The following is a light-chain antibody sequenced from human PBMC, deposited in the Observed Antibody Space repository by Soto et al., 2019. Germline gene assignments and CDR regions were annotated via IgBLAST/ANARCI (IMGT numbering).Light chain of an antibody. CDR2: AVS. CDR1: SSDIGSYNH. CDR3: ISYTDRQSYL. J-gene: IGLJ1*01. V-gene: IGLV2-14*03. Sequence: QCPLTQPASVSGSCGQSITISCSGTSSDIGSYNHVAWYQQFPGKSPKLIIYAVSDRPSGVSDRFSGSKSGISASLTISGLQTEDEADYYCISYTDRQSYLFGTGTKVTVL.